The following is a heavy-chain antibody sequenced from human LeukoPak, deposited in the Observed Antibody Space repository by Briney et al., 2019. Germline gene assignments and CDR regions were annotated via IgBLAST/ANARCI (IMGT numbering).Heavy chain of an antibody. Sequence: ASVKVSCKASGGTFSSYAISWVRQAPGQGLEWIGGIIPIFGTANYAQKFQGRVTITADESTSTAYMELSSLRSEDTAVYYCARDSGSYYYGSGSQYYFDYWGQGTLVTVSS. CDR1: GGTFSSYA. CDR2: IIPIFGTA. V-gene: IGHV1-69*13. J-gene: IGHJ4*02. CDR3: ARDSGSYYYGSGSQYYFDY. D-gene: IGHD3-10*01.